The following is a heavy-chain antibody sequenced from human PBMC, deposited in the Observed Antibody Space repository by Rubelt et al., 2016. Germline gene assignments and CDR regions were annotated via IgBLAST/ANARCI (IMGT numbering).Heavy chain of an antibody. CDR3: ASALPAAGCFDY. D-gene: IGHD6-13*01. CDR2: IIPILGIA. V-gene: IGHV1-69*04. Sequence: TFSSYAISWVRQAPGQGLEWMGRIIPILGIANYAQKFQGRVTITADKSTSTAYMELSSLRSEDTAVYYCASALPAAGCFDYWGQGTLVTVSS. CDR1: TFSSYA. J-gene: IGHJ4*02.